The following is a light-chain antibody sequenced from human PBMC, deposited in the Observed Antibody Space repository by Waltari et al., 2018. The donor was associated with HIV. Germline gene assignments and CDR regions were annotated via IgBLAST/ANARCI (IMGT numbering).Light chain of an antibody. CDR3: QSYDSSLSGSWV. CDR1: SSNIGAGYA. CDR2: GNN. J-gene: IGLJ3*02. Sequence: QSVLTQPPSVSGAPGQRVTFSCPGSSSNIGAGYAVHWYQQLPGTAPKLLIYGNNNRPSGVPDRFSGSKSGTSASLAITGLQAEDEADYYCQSYDSSLSGSWVFGGGTKLTVL. V-gene: IGLV1-40*01.